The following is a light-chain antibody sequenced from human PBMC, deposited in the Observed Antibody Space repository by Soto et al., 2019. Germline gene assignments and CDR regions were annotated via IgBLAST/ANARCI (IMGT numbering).Light chain of an antibody. Sequence: QSALTQPASVSGSPGQSIAISCTGTNSDVGAYNFVSWYQQYPAKAPKLIIHEVNNRPSGVSDRFSGSKSGNTASLTISGLQADDEADYYCSSFTTYNTRVFGTGTKVTVL. J-gene: IGLJ1*01. CDR1: NSDVGAYNF. V-gene: IGLV2-14*01. CDR3: SSFTTYNTRV. CDR2: EVN.